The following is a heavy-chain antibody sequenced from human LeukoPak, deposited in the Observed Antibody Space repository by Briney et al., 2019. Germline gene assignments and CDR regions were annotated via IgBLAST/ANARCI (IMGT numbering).Heavy chain of an antibody. Sequence: ASVKVSCKASGYTFTSYGISWVRQAPGQGLEWMGWISAYNGNTNYAQKLQGRVTMTTDTSTSTAYMELRSLRSDDTAVYYCARDRAIAAAGQGRYWSQGTLVTVSS. CDR3: ARDRAIAAAGQGRY. J-gene: IGHJ4*02. CDR2: ISAYNGNT. V-gene: IGHV1-18*01. CDR1: GYTFTSYG. D-gene: IGHD6-13*01.